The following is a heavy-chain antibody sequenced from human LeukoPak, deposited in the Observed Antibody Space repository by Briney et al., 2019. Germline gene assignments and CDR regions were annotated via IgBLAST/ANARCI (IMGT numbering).Heavy chain of an antibody. D-gene: IGHD3-10*01. V-gene: IGHV4-59*08. J-gene: IGHJ4*02. CDR1: GGSIRSYY. CDR2: IHDSGST. Sequence: PSETLSLTCTVSGGSIRSYYWSWIRQPPGKGLEWIAHIHDSGSTSYNPSLKSRLTMSVDTSKNQFSLTLTSVAAADTAVYYCARHLSVGSYPLDHWGQGTLVTVSS. CDR3: ARHLSVGSYPLDH.